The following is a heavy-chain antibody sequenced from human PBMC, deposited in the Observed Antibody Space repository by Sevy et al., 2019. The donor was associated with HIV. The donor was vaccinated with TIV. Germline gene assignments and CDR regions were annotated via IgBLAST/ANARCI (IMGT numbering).Heavy chain of an antibody. V-gene: IGHV1-69*06. CDR2: IIPIFGTA. CDR1: GGTFSSYA. CDR3: AKYGPMGGAFDI. J-gene: IGHJ3*02. Sequence: ASVKVSCKASGGTFSSYAISWVRQAPGQGLEWMGGIIPIFGTANYAQKFQGRVTITADKSTSTAYMELSSLRSEDTAVYYCAKYGPMGGAFDIWGQGTMVTVSS. D-gene: IGHD3-16*01.